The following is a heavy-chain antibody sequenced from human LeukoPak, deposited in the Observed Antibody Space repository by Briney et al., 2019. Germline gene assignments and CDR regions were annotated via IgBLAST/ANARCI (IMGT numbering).Heavy chain of an antibody. CDR2: IKKDGSEQ. D-gene: IGHD1-26*01. Sequence: HPGGSLRLSCAGAGFTFRSYWMSWVRQAPGKGVEWVANIKKDGSEQYYVDSVKARFTISRDNAKSLLFLQMNSLRAEDTAVYYCASFGYSGSYYENLIFDYWGQGTLVTVSS. V-gene: IGHV3-7*01. J-gene: IGHJ4*02. CDR3: ASFGYSGSYYENLIFDY. CDR1: GFTFRSYW.